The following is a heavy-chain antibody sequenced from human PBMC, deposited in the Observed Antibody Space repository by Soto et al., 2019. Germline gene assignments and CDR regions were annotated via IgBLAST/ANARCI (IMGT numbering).Heavy chain of an antibody. CDR1: GYTLTDLC. CDR3: ATDGELGVVTPPT. D-gene: IGHD3-3*01. Sequence: ASVKVSCKVSGYTLTDLCMHWVRQAPGKGLEWMGGFGPDDGETIYAQKFQGRVTMTKDTSTGTAYMELSSLRSEDTAVYYCATDGELGVVTPPTWGQGTLVTVSS. CDR2: FGPDDGET. J-gene: IGHJ5*02. V-gene: IGHV1-24*01.